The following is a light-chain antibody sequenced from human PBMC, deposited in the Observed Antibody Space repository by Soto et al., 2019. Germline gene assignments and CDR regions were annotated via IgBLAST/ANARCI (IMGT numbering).Light chain of an antibody. J-gene: IGKJ1*01. V-gene: IGKV1-5*03. CDR2: KAS. Sequence: DIPMTQSPSTLSGSVGDRVTITCRASQTISSWLAWYQQKPGKAPKLLIYKASTLKSGVPSRFSGSGSGTEFTFTISSLQPDDFATYYCQHYNSYSEAFGQGTKVEL. CDR1: QTISSW. CDR3: QHYNSYSEA.